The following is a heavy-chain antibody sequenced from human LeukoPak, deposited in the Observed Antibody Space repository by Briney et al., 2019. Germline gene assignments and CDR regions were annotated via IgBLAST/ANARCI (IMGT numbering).Heavy chain of an antibody. V-gene: IGHV1-69*06. J-gene: IGHJ6*04. CDR1: GGTFSSYA. CDR3: ARGVVAATLMEYYYYGMDV. Sequence: SVKVSCKASGGTFSSYAISWVRQAPGQGLEWMGGIIPIFGTANYAQKFQGRVTITADKSTSTAYMELRSLRSEDTAVYYCARGVVAATLMEYYYYGMDVWGKGTTVTVSS. D-gene: IGHD2-15*01. CDR2: IIPIFGTA.